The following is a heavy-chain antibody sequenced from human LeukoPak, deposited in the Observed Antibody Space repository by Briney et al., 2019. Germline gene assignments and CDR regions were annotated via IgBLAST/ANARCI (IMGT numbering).Heavy chain of an antibody. CDR3: AKGKVIDY. Sequence: GGSLRLSCAASGFTFSSYAMSWVRQTPGKGLEWVSAISGSGGSTYYADSVEGRFNISRDNSNNTLYLQMNSLRDEDTAVYFCAKGKVIDYWGQGTLVNVSS. D-gene: IGHD4-11*01. V-gene: IGHV3-23*01. CDR2: ISGSGGST. CDR1: GFTFSSYA. J-gene: IGHJ4*02.